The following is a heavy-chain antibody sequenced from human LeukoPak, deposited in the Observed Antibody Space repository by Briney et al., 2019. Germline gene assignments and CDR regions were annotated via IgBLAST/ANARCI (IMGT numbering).Heavy chain of an antibody. J-gene: IGHJ4*02. CDR2: ISGSGGST. D-gene: IGHD3-22*01. V-gene: IGHV3-23*01. CDR1: GFTFSSYG. Sequence: PGGSLRLSCAASGFTFSSYGMSWVRQAPGKGLEWVSAISGSGGSTYYADSVKGRFTISRDNSKNTLYLQMNSLRAEDTAVYYCAKVLTDYDSRSWDYWGQGTLVTVSS. CDR3: AKVLTDYDSRSWDY.